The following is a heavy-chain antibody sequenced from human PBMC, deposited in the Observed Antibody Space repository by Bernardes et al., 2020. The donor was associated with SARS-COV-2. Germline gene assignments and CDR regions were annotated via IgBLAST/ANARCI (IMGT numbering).Heavy chain of an antibody. CDR1: GFTFNTYA. Sequence: GSMRLSRVGSGFTFNTYALYWVRQAPGTGLEYVSAISYNGGSAYYADSVKGRFTISRDNSQNTLFLQMRSLRVEDMAVYYCARAPITMVRGIELNYWGQGTLVTGSA. D-gene: IGHD3-10*01. CDR3: ARAPITMVRGIELNY. V-gene: IGHV3-64*02. J-gene: IGHJ4*02. CDR2: ISYNGGSA.